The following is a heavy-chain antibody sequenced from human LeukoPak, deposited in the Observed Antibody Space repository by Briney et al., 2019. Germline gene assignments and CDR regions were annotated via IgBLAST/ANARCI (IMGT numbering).Heavy chain of an antibody. V-gene: IGHV3-7*03. CDR3: ARDSTRSAAKGFGAHYYYGMDV. D-gene: IGHD2-2*01. CDR1: GFTFSGYW. J-gene: IGHJ6*04. CDR2: IKQDGSEK. Sequence: PGGSLRLSCAASGFTFSGYWMSWVRQAPGKGLEWVANIKQDGSEKYYVDSVKGRFTISRDNAKNSLYLQMNSLRAEDTAVYYCARDSTRSAAKGFGAHYYYGMDVWGKGTTVTVSS.